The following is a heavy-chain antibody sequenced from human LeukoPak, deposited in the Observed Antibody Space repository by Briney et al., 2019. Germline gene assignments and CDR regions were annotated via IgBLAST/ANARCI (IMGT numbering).Heavy chain of an antibody. J-gene: IGHJ4*02. CDR1: GFTFSSYW. V-gene: IGHV3-7*01. D-gene: IGHD6-6*01. Sequence: GGSLRLSCVASGFTFSSYWMSWVRQAPGKGLEWVANIKQDESEKDYVDSVKGRFTISRDNAKNSLYLQMNSLTAEDTAVYYCARESFAARWDWGQGTLVTVSS. CDR3: ARESFAARWD. CDR2: IKQDESEK.